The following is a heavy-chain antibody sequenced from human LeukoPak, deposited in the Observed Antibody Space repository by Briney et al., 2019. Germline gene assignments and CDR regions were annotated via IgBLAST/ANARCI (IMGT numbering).Heavy chain of an antibody. CDR2: ISPNSGGT. J-gene: IGHJ4*02. CDR1: GYTFTGYY. D-gene: IGHD3-10*01. Sequence: ASVKVSCKASGYTFTGYYMHWVRQAPGQGLEWMGWISPNSGGTNYAQKFQGRVTMTRDTSISTAYMELSRLRSDDTAVYYCARAPPPTYYYGSGSSNLFDYWGQGTLVTVSS. CDR3: ARAPPPTYYYGSGSSNLFDY. V-gene: IGHV1-2*02.